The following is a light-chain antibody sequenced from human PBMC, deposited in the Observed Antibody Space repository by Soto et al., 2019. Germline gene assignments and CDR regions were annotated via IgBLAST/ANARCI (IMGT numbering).Light chain of an antibody. Sequence: DIQLTQFPSTLSASVRDAVTITCRASQSIQPYLAWYQQKPGKAPKLLIYWASRLENGVPSRFSVSGSGTEFVTEFTITISNLQPYDFAIYFCQHYSSNSLYTYCQGTKLEVK. CDR2: WAS. V-gene: IGKV1-5*03. CDR3: QHYSSNSLYT. J-gene: IGKJ2*01. CDR1: QSIQPY.